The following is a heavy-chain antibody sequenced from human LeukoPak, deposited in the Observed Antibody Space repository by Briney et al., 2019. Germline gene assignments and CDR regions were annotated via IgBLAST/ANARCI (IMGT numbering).Heavy chain of an antibody. V-gene: IGHV3-48*03. Sequence: GGSLRLSCVVSGITFSSYEMNWVRQAPGKGLEWVSYISTSGSTIYYADSVKGRFTISRDNAKNSLYLQMSGLRAEDTAIYYCASPQWLAFWGQGTLVTVSS. CDR3: ASPQWLAF. J-gene: IGHJ4*02. CDR2: ISTSGSTI. D-gene: IGHD6-19*01. CDR1: GITFSSYE.